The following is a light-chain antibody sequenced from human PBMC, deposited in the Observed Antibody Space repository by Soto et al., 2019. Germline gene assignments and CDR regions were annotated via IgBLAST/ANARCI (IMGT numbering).Light chain of an antibody. CDR2: ETS. J-gene: IGKJ2*01. CDR1: QSVSSSY. V-gene: IGKV3-20*01. CDR3: QQYGSSLMYT. Sequence: EIVLTQSPGTLSLSPGERATLSCRASQSVSSSYLAWYQQKPGQAPRLLIYETSNRATGIPDRFSGSGSGADFTLTISRLETEDFAVYYCQQYGSSLMYTFGQGTKVEIK.